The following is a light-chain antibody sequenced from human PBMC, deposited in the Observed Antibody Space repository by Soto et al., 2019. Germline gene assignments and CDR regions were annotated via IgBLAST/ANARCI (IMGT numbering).Light chain of an antibody. CDR2: WAS. CDR3: QQYNIYSPT. Sequence: DIQMTQSPSTLSASVGDRVTITCRASQSVSDWLAWYQEKPGKAPKLLIYWASRLQSGVPSRFSGSGSGTEFTLTISSLQPDDFATYYCQQYNIYSPTFGQGTKLEIK. J-gene: IGKJ2*01. V-gene: IGKV1-5*03. CDR1: QSVSDW.